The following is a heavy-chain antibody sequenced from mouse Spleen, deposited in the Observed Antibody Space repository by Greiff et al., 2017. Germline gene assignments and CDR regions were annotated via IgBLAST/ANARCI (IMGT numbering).Heavy chain of an antibody. CDR1: GFTFSSYA. V-gene: IGHV5-4*03. Sequence: EVKLMESGGGLVKPGGSLKLSCAASGFTFSSYAMSWVRQTPEKRLEWVATISDGGSYTYYPDNVKGRFTISRDNAKNNLYLQMSHLKSEDTAMYYCARGRLVDYWGQGTSVTVSS. J-gene: IGHJ4*01. CDR3: ARGRLVDY. CDR2: ISDGGSYT.